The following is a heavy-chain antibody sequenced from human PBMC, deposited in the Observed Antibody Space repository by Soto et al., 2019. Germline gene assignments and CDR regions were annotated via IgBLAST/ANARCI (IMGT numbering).Heavy chain of an antibody. V-gene: IGHV3-11*01. Sequence: QVQLVESGGGLVKPGGSLRLSCEASGFTFSDYYISWIRQAPGKGPEWVSYISPRASAMYYADSVRDRFTISRDNAKHSLYLQMNSLRVEDTAVCYCARGHYGLDVWGQGITVTVSS. CDR1: GFTFSDYY. J-gene: IGHJ6*02. CDR3: ARGHYGLDV. CDR2: ISPRASAM.